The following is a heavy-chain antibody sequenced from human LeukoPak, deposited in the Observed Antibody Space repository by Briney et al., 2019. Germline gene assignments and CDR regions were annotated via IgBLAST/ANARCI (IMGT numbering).Heavy chain of an antibody. CDR2: INPNSGGT. J-gene: IGHJ4*02. Sequence: GASVKVSCKASGYTFTGCYMHWVRQAPGQGLEWMGWINPNSGGTNYAQKFQGRVTMTRDTSISTAYMELSRLRSDDTAVYYCARAASNGYEFDYWGQGTLVTVSS. CDR1: GYTFTGCY. V-gene: IGHV1-2*02. CDR3: ARAASNGYEFDY. D-gene: IGHD5-12*01.